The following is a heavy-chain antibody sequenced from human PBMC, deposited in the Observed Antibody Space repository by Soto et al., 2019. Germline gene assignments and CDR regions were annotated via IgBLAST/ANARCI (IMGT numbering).Heavy chain of an antibody. CDR1: GGSFSGYY. V-gene: IGHV4-34*01. Sequence: SETLSLTCAVYGGSFSGYYWSWIRQPPGKGLEWIGEINHSGSTNYNPSLKSRVTISVDTSKNQFSLKVTSVTAADTAVHSCARGEPQGGVDTAMPVLINRGPRTLVT. D-gene: IGHD5-18*01. CDR3: ARGEPQGGVDTAMPVLIN. CDR2: INHSGST. J-gene: IGHJ4*02.